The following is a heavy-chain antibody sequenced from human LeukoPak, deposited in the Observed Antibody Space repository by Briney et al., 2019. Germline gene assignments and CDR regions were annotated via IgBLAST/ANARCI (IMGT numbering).Heavy chain of an antibody. CDR1: GYTFTSYS. Sequence: GASVKVSCKASGYTFTSYSISWVRQAPGQGPEWMGWMGAYNGNTIYAQKVKGRVTMTTDTSTSTAYMELRSLKSDDTAVYYCARASYCSDGSCYSDYWGQGTLVTVSS. V-gene: IGHV1-18*01. D-gene: IGHD2-15*01. CDR3: ARASYCSDGSCYSDY. J-gene: IGHJ4*02. CDR2: MGAYNGNT.